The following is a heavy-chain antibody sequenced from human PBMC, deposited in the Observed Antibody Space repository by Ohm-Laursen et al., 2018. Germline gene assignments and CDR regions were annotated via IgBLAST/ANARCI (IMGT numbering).Heavy chain of an antibody. J-gene: IGHJ4*02. CDR2: ISYDGSNK. Sequence: SLRLSCAASGFTFSSYGMHWARQAPGKGLEWVAVISYDGSNKYYADSVKGRFTISRDNSKNTLYLQMNSLRAEDTAVYYCAKDYRSFLYYFDYWGQGTLVTVSS. CDR1: GFTFSSYG. CDR3: AKDYRSFLYYFDY. D-gene: IGHD6-6*01. V-gene: IGHV3-30*18.